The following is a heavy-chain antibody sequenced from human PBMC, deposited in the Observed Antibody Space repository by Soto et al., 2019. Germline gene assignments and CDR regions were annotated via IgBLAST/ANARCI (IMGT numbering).Heavy chain of an antibody. Sequence: EVQLVESGGGLVQPGGSLRLSCAASGFTFSSYWMHWVRQAPGKGLVWVSRINSDGSSTSYAGSVKGRFTISRDNAKNTLYLQMNSLRAEETAVYYCVRTSLVVAAATREDYWGQGTLVTVSS. D-gene: IGHD2-15*01. CDR1: GFTFSSYW. CDR2: INSDGSST. V-gene: IGHV3-74*01. J-gene: IGHJ4*02. CDR3: VRTSLVVAAATREDY.